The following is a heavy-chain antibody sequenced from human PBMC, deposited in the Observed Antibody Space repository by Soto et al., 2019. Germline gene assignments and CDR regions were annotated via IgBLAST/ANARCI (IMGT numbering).Heavy chain of an antibody. CDR1: GFTFDDYA. V-gene: IGHV3-9*01. Sequence: EVQLVESGGGLVQPGRSLRLSCAASGFTFDDYAIHWVRQAPGRGLEWVAGISWNGASIGYADSVKGRFTISRDNAKNSVHLQMNSLRSEDTALYYCANLPLYGSGFDCWGQGTLVTVSS. D-gene: IGHD3-10*01. CDR2: ISWNGASI. J-gene: IGHJ4*02. CDR3: ANLPLYGSGFDC.